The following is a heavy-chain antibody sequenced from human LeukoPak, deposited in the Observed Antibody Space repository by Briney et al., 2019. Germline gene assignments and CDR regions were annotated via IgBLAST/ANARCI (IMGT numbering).Heavy chain of an antibody. CDR2: ISSGSDRT. D-gene: IGHD3-3*01. CDR1: GFTFSNYA. CDR3: AKDQAGYNFWSDS. V-gene: IGHV3-23*01. J-gene: IGHJ4*02. Sequence: GGSLRLSXAASGFTFSNYAMSWVRQAPGKGLEWVSAISSGSDRTNYGRSVKGRFTISRDNSKNTLYLQMNSLRADDTAVYYCAKDQAGYNFWSDSWGQRTLVTVSS.